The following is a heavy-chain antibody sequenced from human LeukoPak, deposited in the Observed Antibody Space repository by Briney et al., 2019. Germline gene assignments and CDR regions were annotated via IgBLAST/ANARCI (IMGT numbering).Heavy chain of an antibody. V-gene: IGHV3-7*01. CDR1: GFTFNSYG. CDR3: ARLQYSFLYGSGSYGVDY. J-gene: IGHJ4*02. CDR2: IKQDGSEK. Sequence: PGGSLRLSCAASGFTFNSYGMHWVRQAPGKGLEWVANIKQDGSEKYYVDSVKGRFTISRDNAKNSLYLQMNSLRAEDTAVYYCARLQYSFLYGSGSYGVDYWGQGTLVTVSS. D-gene: IGHD3-10*01.